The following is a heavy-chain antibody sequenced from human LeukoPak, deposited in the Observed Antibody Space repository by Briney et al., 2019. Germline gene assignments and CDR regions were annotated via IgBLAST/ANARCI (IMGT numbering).Heavy chain of an antibody. CDR3: AGRLDYGDHRPASYYYGMDV. J-gene: IGHJ6*02. Sequence: GASVKVSCKASGYTFTGYYMHWVRQAPGQGLEWMGWINPNSGGTNYAQKFQGRVTMTRDTSISTAYMELSRLRSDDTAVYYCAGRLDYGDHRPASYYYGMDVWGQGTTVTVSS. CDR2: INPNSGGT. CDR1: GYTFTGYY. D-gene: IGHD4-17*01. V-gene: IGHV1-2*02.